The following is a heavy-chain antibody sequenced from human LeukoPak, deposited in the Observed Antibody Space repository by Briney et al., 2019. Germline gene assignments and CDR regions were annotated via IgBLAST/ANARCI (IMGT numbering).Heavy chain of an antibody. CDR2: IYYSGST. CDR1: GGSISSGGYY. CDR3: ARERWAAFDY. Sequence: PSETLSLTCTVSGGSISSGGYYWSWIRQHPGKGLEWIGYIYYSGSTYYNPSLKSRVTISVDTSKNQFSLKLSSVTAADTAMYYCARERWAAFDYWGQGTLVTVSS. V-gene: IGHV4-31*03. D-gene: IGHD3-16*01. J-gene: IGHJ4*02.